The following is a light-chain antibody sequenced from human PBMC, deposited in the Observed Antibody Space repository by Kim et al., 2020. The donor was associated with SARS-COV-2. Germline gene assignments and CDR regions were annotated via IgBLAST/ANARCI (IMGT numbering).Light chain of an antibody. Sequence: EIVLTQSPATLSLSPGERATLSCRASQSVSSYLAWYQQKPGQAPRLLMYDASNRAIGIPARFSGSGSGTDFTLTISSLEPEDFAVYYCQQRSNCPISSGLGTRLLIK. CDR1: QSVSSY. J-gene: IGKJ5*01. CDR3: QQRSNCPIS. CDR2: DAS. V-gene: IGKV3-11*01.